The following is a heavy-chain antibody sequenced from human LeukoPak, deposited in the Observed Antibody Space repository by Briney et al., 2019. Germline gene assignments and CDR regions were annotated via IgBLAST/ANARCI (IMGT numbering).Heavy chain of an antibody. D-gene: IGHD3-22*01. CDR3: ARAGRYYDSSGYYLYYYYGMDV. CDR2: INPNSGGT. Sequence: ASVKVSCKASGYTFTGYYMHWVRQAPGQGLEWMGWINPNSGGTNYTQKFQGRVTMTRETSISTAYMELSGLRSDDTAVYYCARAGRYYDSSGYYLYYYYGMDVWGQGTTVTVSS. CDR1: GYTFTGYY. J-gene: IGHJ6*02. V-gene: IGHV1-2*02.